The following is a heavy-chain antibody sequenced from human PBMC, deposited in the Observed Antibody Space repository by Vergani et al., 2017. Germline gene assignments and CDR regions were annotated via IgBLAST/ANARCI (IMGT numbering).Heavy chain of an antibody. V-gene: IGHV4-34*01. CDR2: INHSGST. D-gene: IGHD6-6*01. Sequence: QVQLQQWGAGLLKPSETLSLTCAVYGGSFSGYYWSWIRQPPGKGLEWIGEINHSGSTNYNPSLKSRVTISVDTSKNQFSLKLSSVTAADTAVYFCARGPRSIAARPSYYYMGVWGKGP. CDR1: GGSFSGYY. CDR3: ARGPRSIAARPSYYYMGV. J-gene: IGHJ6*03.